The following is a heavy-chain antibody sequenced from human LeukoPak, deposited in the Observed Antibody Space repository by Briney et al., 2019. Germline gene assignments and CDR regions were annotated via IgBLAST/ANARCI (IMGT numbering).Heavy chain of an antibody. CDR3: AREGGIGSGSYYDYYYYMDV. CDR1: GFTFSSYW. Sequence: PGGSLRLSCAASGFTFSSYWMSWVRQAPGKGLEWVANIKQDGSEKYYVDSVKGRFTISRDNAKNSLYLQMNSLRAEDTAVYYCAREGGIGSGSYYDYYYYMDVWGKGTTVTISS. V-gene: IGHV3-7*01. J-gene: IGHJ6*03. D-gene: IGHD3-10*01. CDR2: IKQDGSEK.